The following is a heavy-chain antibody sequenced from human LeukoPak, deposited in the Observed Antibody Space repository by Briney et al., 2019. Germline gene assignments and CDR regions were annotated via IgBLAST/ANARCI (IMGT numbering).Heavy chain of an antibody. Sequence: SETLSLTCTVSGGSISSSGYYWGWIRQPPGKGLEWIGSIYYSGSTYYNPSLKSRVTISVDTSKNQFSLKLSSVTAADTAVYYCARDQYYDSLWGSYRYMDYYYMDVWGKGTTVTVSS. CDR3: ARDQYYDSLWGSYRYMDYYYMDV. CDR1: GGSISSSGYY. CDR2: IYYSGST. D-gene: IGHD3-16*02. V-gene: IGHV4-39*07. J-gene: IGHJ6*03.